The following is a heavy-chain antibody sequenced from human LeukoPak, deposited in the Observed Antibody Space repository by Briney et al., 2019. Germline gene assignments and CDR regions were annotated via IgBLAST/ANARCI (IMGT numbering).Heavy chain of an antibody. D-gene: IGHD2-8*01. Sequence: GGSLRLSCAASGFTFDEYGMNWVRQVPGKGLEWVSTINWNGGSSSYADSVKGRFTISRDNSKNSLYLQMNSLRAEDTAVYYCARALIGYYFDYWGQGTLVTVSS. CDR1: GFTFDEYG. CDR3: ARALIGYYFDY. CDR2: INWNGGSS. V-gene: IGHV3-20*04. J-gene: IGHJ4*02.